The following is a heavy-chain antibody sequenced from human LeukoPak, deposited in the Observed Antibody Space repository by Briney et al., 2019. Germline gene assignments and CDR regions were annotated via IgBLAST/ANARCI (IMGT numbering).Heavy chain of an antibody. V-gene: IGHV1-69*13. D-gene: IGHD4-17*01. J-gene: IGHJ3*02. CDR3: ARDPGGVDYGDYNPERAFDI. CDR1: GGTFSSYA. CDR2: IIPIFGTA. Sequence: GASVKVSCKASGGTFSSYAISWVRQAPGQGLEWMGGIIPIFGTANYAQKFQGRVTITADESTSTAYMELSSLRSEDTVVYYCARDPGGVDYGDYNPERAFDIWGQGTMVTVSS.